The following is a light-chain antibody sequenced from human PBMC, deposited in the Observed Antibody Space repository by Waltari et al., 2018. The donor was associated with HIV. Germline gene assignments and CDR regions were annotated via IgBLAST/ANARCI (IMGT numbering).Light chain of an antibody. CDR3: QQSYSTPPT. CDR1: QSISSY. J-gene: IGKJ4*01. Sequence: DIQMTQSPSSLSASVGDRVTITCRASQSISSYLNWYQQNPGKAPKLLISAASSLQGGVPSRFSGSGSGTEFTLTISSLQPEDFAIYYCQQSYSTPPTFGGGTKVEIK. V-gene: IGKV1-39*01. CDR2: AAS.